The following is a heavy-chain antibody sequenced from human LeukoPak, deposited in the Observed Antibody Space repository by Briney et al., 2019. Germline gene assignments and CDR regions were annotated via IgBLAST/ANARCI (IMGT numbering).Heavy chain of an antibody. J-gene: IGHJ4*02. CDR2: IYHSGST. CDR1: GGSISSGGYS. CDR3: ARQDYYDSSGYFDY. D-gene: IGHD3-22*01. V-gene: IGHV4-30-2*01. Sequence: SETLSLTCAVSGGSISSGGYSWSWIRQPPGKGLEWIGYIYHSGSTYYNPSLKSRVTISVDRSKNQFSLKLSSVTAADTAVYYCARQDYYDSSGYFDYWGQGTLVTVSS.